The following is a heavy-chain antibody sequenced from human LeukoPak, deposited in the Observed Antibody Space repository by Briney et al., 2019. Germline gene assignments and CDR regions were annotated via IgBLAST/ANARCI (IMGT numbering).Heavy chain of an antibody. CDR2: IYYSGST. Sequence: SETLSLTCTVSGGSISSSSYYWGWIRQPPGKGLEWIGSIYYSGSTYYNPSLKSRVTISVDTSKNQFSLKLSSVTAADTAVYYCAREGPRTYYFDYWGQGTLVTVSS. V-gene: IGHV4-39*07. J-gene: IGHJ4*02. D-gene: IGHD1-1*01. CDR3: AREGPRTYYFDY. CDR1: GGSISSSSYY.